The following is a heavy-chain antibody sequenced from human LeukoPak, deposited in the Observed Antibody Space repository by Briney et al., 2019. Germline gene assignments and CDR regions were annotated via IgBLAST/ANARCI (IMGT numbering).Heavy chain of an antibody. CDR1: GFTFSSYA. D-gene: IGHD6-19*01. Sequence: GGSLRLSGAASGFTFSSYAMSWVRQAPGKGLEWVSAISGSGGSTYYADSVKARFTISRDNSKNTLYLQMTSLRAEDRAVYYCATQRTGYSSGWRYYFDYWGQGTLVTVSS. CDR3: ATQRTGYSSGWRYYFDY. J-gene: IGHJ4*02. CDR2: ISGSGGST. V-gene: IGHV3-23*01.